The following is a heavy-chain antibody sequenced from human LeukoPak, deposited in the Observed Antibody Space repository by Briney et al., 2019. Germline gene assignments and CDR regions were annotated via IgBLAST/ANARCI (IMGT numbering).Heavy chain of an antibody. Sequence: GGSLRLSCAASGCTFSSYTMNGVRQAPGKGLQWVSTVSASSDVHYSDSVKGRFTISRDNARNSLYLQMNSLRDEDTAVYYCARDTLHTAHFDYWGQGTLVTVSS. CDR1: GCTFSSYT. J-gene: IGHJ4*02. D-gene: IGHD5-18*01. V-gene: IGHV3-48*02. CDR2: VSASSDV. CDR3: ARDTLHTAHFDY.